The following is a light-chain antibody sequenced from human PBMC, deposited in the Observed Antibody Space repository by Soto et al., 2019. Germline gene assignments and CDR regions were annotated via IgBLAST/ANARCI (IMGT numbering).Light chain of an antibody. Sequence: EIVMTQSPATLSVSPGERATLSCRASQSVSSNLAWYQQKPGQAPRLLIYGASTRATGIPARFSGSRSGTGFPPNLNRLPFEDFAVYFWPPDNNWPPYTFGQGTKLEIK. J-gene: IGKJ2*01. CDR2: GAS. V-gene: IGKV3-15*01. CDR3: PPDNNWPPYT. CDR1: QSVSSN.